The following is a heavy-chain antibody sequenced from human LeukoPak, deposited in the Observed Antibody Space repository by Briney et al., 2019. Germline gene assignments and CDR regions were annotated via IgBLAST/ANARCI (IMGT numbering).Heavy chain of an antibody. CDR2: IYYSGST. CDR3: ARGPRISLVRGALELDY. Sequence: SETLSLTCSVSGGSISSYHWNWIRQPPGKGLEWIGYIYYSGSTNYNPSLKSRLTISVDTSKNQFSLKLSSVTAADTAVYYCARGPRISLVRGALELDYWGQGTLVTVSS. J-gene: IGHJ4*02. D-gene: IGHD3-10*01. V-gene: IGHV4-59*01. CDR1: GGSISSYH.